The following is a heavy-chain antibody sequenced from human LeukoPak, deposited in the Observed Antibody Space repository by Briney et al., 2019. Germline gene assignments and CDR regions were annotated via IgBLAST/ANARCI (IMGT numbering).Heavy chain of an antibody. D-gene: IGHD7-27*01. Sequence: SETLSLTCTVSGGSISSGSYYWSWIRQPAGKGLEWIGRIYTSGSTNYNPSLKSRVTISVDTSKNQFSLKLSSVTAADTAVYYCARHSNWEARGARLVHWGQGTLVTVSS. CDR1: GGSISSGSYY. V-gene: IGHV4-61*02. CDR3: ARHSNWEARGARLVH. J-gene: IGHJ5*02. CDR2: IYTSGST.